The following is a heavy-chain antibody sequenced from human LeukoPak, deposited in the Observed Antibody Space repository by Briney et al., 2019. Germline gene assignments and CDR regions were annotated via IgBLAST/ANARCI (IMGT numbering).Heavy chain of an antibody. D-gene: IGHD3-22*01. CDR3: ARDRYYYDSSGYYYLDY. CDR1: GFTFSSYG. J-gene: IGHJ4*02. Sequence: AGGSLRLSCAASGFTFSSYGMHWVRQAPGKGLEWVAVIWYDGSNKYYADSVKGRFTISRDNSKNTLYLQMNSLRAEDTAVYYCARDRYYYDSSGYYYLDYWGQGTLVTVSS. CDR2: IWYDGSNK. V-gene: IGHV3-33*01.